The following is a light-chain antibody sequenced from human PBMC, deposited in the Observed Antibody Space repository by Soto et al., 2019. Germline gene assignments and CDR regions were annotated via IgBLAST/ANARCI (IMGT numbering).Light chain of an antibody. J-gene: IGLJ1*01. CDR1: GSDVGAYNF. CDR3: ASFAGGNQV. Sequence: QSVLTQPPSASGSPGQSVTISCTGTGSDVGAYNFVSWYQHHPGKAPKLMIYEVTRRPSGVPDRFPGSKSGNTASLTVSGLLAEDEADYYCASFAGGNQVFGTGTKLTVL. V-gene: IGLV2-8*01. CDR2: EVT.